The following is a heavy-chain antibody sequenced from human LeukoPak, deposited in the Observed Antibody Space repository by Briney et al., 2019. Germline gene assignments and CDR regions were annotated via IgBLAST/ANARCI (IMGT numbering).Heavy chain of an antibody. V-gene: IGHV3-48*03. CDR2: ISSGGSTT. J-gene: IGHJ4*02. CDR1: GFTFSSYE. D-gene: IGHD2-8*01. Sequence: GGSLRLSCTASGFTFSSYEMNWVRQAPGKGLEWVSYISSGGSTTYYADSVKGRFTISRDNAKNSLYLQMNSLRAEDTAGYYCARGNPLYDWGQGILVTVSS. CDR3: ARGNPLYD.